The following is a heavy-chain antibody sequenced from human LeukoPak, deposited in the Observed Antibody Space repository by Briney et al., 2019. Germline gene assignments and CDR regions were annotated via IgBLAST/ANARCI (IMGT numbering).Heavy chain of an antibody. CDR3: ARDPGQRWLQSADYYYYYGMDV. Sequence: GGSLRLSCAGSGFAFSRYVMSWVRQAPGKGLEWVAVISYDGSNKNYADSVKGRFTISRDNSKNTLYLQMNSLRAEDTAVYYCARDPGQRWLQSADYYYYYGMDVWGQGTTVTVSS. D-gene: IGHD5-24*01. CDR2: ISYDGSNK. J-gene: IGHJ6*02. CDR1: GFAFSRYV. V-gene: IGHV3-30*03.